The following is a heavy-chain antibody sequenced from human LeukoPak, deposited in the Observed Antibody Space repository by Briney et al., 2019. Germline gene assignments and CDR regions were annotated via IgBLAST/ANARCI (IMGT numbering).Heavy chain of an antibody. CDR3: ARSARRGRDHYYGMDV. CDR2: IIPILGIA. CDR1: GGTFSSYA. J-gene: IGHJ6*02. V-gene: IGHV1-69*04. Sequence: GASVKVSCTASGGTFSSYAISWVRQAPGQGLEWMGRIIPILGIANYAQKFQGGVTITADKSTSTAYMELSSLRSEDTAVYYCARSARRGRDHYYGMDVWGQGTTVTVSS.